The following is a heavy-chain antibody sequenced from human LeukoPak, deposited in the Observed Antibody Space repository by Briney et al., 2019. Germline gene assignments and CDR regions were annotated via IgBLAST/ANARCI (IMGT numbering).Heavy chain of an antibody. CDR3: AKEEGYGSSVQRYYFDY. Sequence: GGSLRLSCAASGFTFSSYAMSWVRQAPGKGLEWVSAISGSGGSTYYADSVKGRFTISRDNSKNTLYLQINSLRAEDTAVYYCAKEEGYGSSVQRYYFDYWGQGTLVTVSS. CDR2: ISGSGGST. D-gene: IGHD6-13*01. V-gene: IGHV3-23*01. CDR1: GFTFSSYA. J-gene: IGHJ4*02.